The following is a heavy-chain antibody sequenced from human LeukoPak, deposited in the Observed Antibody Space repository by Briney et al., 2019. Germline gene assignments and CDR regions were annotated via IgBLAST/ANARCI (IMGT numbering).Heavy chain of an antibody. CDR3: ARASYCGSGSYYWDYFDY. Sequence: EASVKVSCKASGGTFSSYAISWVRQAPGQGLEWMGRIIPILGIANYAQKFQGRVTITADKSTSTAYMELSSLRSEDTAVYYCARASYCGSGSYYWDYFDYWGQGTLVTVSS. CDR1: GGTFSSYA. CDR2: IIPILGIA. D-gene: IGHD3-10*01. J-gene: IGHJ4*02. V-gene: IGHV1-69*04.